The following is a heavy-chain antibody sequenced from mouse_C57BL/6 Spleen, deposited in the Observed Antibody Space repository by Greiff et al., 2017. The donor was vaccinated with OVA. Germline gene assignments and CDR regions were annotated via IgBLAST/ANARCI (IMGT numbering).Heavy chain of an antibody. CDR1: GYTFTSYW. V-gene: IGHV1-69*01. CDR2: IDPSDSYT. D-gene: IGHD1-1*01. Sequence: QVQLQQPGAELVMPGASVKLSCKASGYTFTSYWMHWVKQRPGQGLEWIGEIDPSDSYTNYNQEFKGKSTLTVDKSSSTAYMQLSSLTSEDSAVYYCARSDYYGSSPFAYWGQGTLVTVSA. CDR3: ARSDYYGSSPFAY. J-gene: IGHJ3*01.